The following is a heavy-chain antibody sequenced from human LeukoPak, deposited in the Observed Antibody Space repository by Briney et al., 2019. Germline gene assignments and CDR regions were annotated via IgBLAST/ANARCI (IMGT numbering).Heavy chain of an antibody. CDR2: IIPIFGTA. V-gene: IGHV1-69*05. D-gene: IGHD3-3*01. CDR3: ARTSARFRGNWFDP. CDR1: GGTFSSYA. Sequence: ASVKVSCKASGGTFSSYAISWVRQAPGQGLEWMGRIIPIFGTANYAQKFHGRVTITTDTSTSTAYMELSSLRAEDTAVYYCARTSARFRGNWFDPWGQGTLVTVSS. J-gene: IGHJ5*02.